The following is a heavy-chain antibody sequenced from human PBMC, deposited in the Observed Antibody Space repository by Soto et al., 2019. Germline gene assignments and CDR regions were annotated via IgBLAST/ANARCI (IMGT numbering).Heavy chain of an antibody. CDR1: GGTFSSYA. D-gene: IGHD3-22*01. CDR2: IIPIFGTA. V-gene: IGHV1-69*06. Sequence: QVQLVQSGAEVKKPGSSVKVSCKASGGTFSSYAISWVQQAPGQGLEWMGGIIPIFGTANYAQKFQGRVTITADKSTSTAYMELSSLRSEDTAVYYCARAPTLYYDSSGYTPHLDYWGQGTLVTVSS. J-gene: IGHJ4*02. CDR3: ARAPTLYYDSSGYTPHLDY.